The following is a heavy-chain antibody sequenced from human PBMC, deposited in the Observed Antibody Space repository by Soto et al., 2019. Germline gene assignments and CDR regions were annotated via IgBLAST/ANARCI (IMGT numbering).Heavy chain of an antibody. Sequence: PGGSLRLSCTGSGFIFSDDWMHWVRQAPGRGLVWVSRINKEGTYRNYADFVEGRFTISRDNAKSEVYLQLNGLGGEDTAIYYCARGGLEPFDYWGQGALVTVSS. D-gene: IGHD1-1*01. V-gene: IGHV3-74*01. CDR1: GFIFSDDW. CDR2: INKEGTYR. J-gene: IGHJ4*02. CDR3: ARGGLEPFDY.